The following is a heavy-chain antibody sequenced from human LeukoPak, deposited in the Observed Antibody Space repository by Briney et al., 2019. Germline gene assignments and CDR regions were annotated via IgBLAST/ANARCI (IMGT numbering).Heavy chain of an antibody. Sequence: PSGTLSLTCDVSGGSISSSHWWTWVRQPPGKGLEWIGEIYHRGSTDYNPSLKSRVTISLDTSKNQFSLKLSSVTAADTAVYYCARRNVYSSSWDYFDYWGQGTLVTVSS. CDR3: ARRNVYSSSWDYFDY. CDR1: GGSISSSHW. CDR2: IYHRGST. V-gene: IGHV4-4*02. J-gene: IGHJ4*02. D-gene: IGHD6-13*01.